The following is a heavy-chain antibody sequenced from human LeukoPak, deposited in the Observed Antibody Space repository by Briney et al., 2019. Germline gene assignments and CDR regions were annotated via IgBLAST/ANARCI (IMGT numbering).Heavy chain of an antibody. CDR1: GYTFTSYG. CDR2: ISAYNGNT. Sequence: ASVKVSCKASGYTFTSYGISWVRQAPGQGLEWMGWISAYNGNTNYAQKLQGRVTMTTDTSTSTAYMELRSLRSDDTAVYYCAREPHERYCSSTSCYAFDIWGQGTMVTVSS. V-gene: IGHV1-18*01. CDR3: AREPHERYCSSTSCYAFDI. D-gene: IGHD2-2*01. J-gene: IGHJ3*02.